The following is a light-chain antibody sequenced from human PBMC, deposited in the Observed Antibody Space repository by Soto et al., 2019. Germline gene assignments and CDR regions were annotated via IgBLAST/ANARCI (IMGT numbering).Light chain of an antibody. CDR3: QAWDSSTRVV. J-gene: IGLJ2*01. CDR2: QDS. V-gene: IGLV3-1*01. CDR1: KLGDKY. Sequence: SYELTQPPSVSVSPGQTASITCSGDKLGDKYACWYQQKPGQSPVLVIYQDSKRPSGIPERFSGSNSGNTATLTISGTQAMDGADYYCQAWDSSTRVVFGGGTKSTVL.